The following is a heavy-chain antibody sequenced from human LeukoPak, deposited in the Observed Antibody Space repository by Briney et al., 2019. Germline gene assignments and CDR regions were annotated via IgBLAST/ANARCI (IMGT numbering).Heavy chain of an antibody. J-gene: IGHJ4*02. V-gene: IGHV4-39*01. CDR2: IYYSGST. CDR3: ATTYDILSGSAMGDY. Sequence: SETLSLTCTVSGGPISSGTYYWGWIRQSPGKMGLEWIGNIYYSGSTYYNPSLKSRVTISVDTAKNQFSLRLTSVTAADTAVYYCATTYDILSGSAMGDYWGQGTLVTVSS. CDR1: GGPISSGTYY. D-gene: IGHD3-10*01.